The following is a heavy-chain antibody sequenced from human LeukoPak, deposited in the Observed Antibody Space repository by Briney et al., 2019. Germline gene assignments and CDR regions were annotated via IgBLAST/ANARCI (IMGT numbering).Heavy chain of an antibody. J-gene: IGHJ4*02. V-gene: IGHV3-30*18. CDR3: VKVGGGGYSYGRYHFDY. D-gene: IGHD5-18*01. Sequence: GGSLRLSCAASGFSFSGHGIHWVRQAPGKGLEWVAVISYDGNNKYYADSVKGRFTVSRDNSKNTLYLQMNSLRAEDTAVYYCVKVGGGGYSYGRYHFDYWGQGTLVTVSS. CDR2: ISYDGNNK. CDR1: GFSFSGHG.